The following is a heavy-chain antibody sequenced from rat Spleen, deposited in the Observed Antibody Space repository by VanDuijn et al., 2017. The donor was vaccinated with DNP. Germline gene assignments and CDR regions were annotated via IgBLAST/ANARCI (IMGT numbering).Heavy chain of an antibody. CDR2: INYSGRN. CDR3: VRGHPPRGFDY. D-gene: IGHD3-8*01. CDR1: GLSLTSFG. V-gene: IGHV3-1*01. J-gene: IGHJ2*01. Sequence: VQLKESGPGLVQPSQTLSLTCTVSGLSLTSFGVSWVRQPPGKGLEWIGHINYSGRNSYNPSLISRVSITRDTSKNQFFLQLNSVTTEDTSTYYCVRGHPPRGFDYWGQGVMVTVSS.